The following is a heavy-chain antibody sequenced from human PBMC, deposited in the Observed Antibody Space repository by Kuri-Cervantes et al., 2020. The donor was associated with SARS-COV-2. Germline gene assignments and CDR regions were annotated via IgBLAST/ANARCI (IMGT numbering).Heavy chain of an antibody. CDR3: ARLRRHNNAWFVTGYHMDG. Sequence: SETLSLTCTVSGGSISSYYWSWIRQPPGKGLEWIGEINYSGPTNYNPSLKSRVTMSVDTSKNQFSLNLTSVTAADPAVYYCARLRRHNNAWFVTGYHMDGWGKGTTVTVSS. V-gene: IGHV4-34*01. CDR1: GGSISSYY. D-gene: IGHD3-10*01. CDR2: INYSGPT. J-gene: IGHJ6*03.